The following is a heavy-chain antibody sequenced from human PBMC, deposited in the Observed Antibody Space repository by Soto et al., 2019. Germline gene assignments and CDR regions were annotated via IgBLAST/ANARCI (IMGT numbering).Heavy chain of an antibody. J-gene: IGHJ4*02. Sequence: EVQLVESGGGMVQPGGSLRVSCAASGFTLSRYNMHWVRQAPGKGLEWVSYISGSGGTIYYADSVKGRFTISRDNAKNSLSVQMNSLRDEDTAVYFCARETGLRSSGWSYYFDFWGQGTRVTVSS. V-gene: IGHV3-48*02. CDR3: ARETGLRSSGWSYYFDF. D-gene: IGHD6-19*01. CDR1: GFTLSRYN. CDR2: ISGSGGTI.